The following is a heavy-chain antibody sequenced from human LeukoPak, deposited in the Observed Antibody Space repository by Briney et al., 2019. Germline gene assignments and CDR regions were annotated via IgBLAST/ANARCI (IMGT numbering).Heavy chain of an antibody. V-gene: IGHV1-69*06. CDR2: IIPIFGTA. Sequence: SVKVSCKASGGTFSSYAISWVRQPPGQGLEWMGGIIPIFGTAIYAQKFQGRVTMTEDTSTDTAYMELSSLRSEDTAVYYCATDLGATRDYWGQGTLVTVSS. CDR3: ATDLGATRDY. J-gene: IGHJ4*02. CDR1: GGTFSSYA. D-gene: IGHD1-26*01.